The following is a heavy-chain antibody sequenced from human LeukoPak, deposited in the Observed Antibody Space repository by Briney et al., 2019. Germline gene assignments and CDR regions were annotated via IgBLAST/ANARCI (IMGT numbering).Heavy chain of an antibody. Sequence: ASVKVSCKASGYTFTGYYMHWVRQAPGQGLEWMGWINPNSGGTNYAQKFQGRVTMTRDTSISTAYMELSSLRSEDTAVYYCARWLYGDYYFDYWGQGTLVTVSS. J-gene: IGHJ4*02. V-gene: IGHV1-2*02. D-gene: IGHD4-17*01. CDR2: INPNSGGT. CDR1: GYTFTGYY. CDR3: ARWLYGDYYFDY.